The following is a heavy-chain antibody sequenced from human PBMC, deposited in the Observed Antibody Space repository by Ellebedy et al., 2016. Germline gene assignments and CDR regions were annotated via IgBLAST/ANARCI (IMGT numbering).Heavy chain of an antibody. V-gene: IGHV1-2*02. J-gene: IGHJ6*03. Sequence: ASVKVSCXASGYTFTGYYMHWVRQAPGQGLEWMGWINPNSGGTNYAQKFQGRVTMTRDTSISTAYMELSRLRSDDTAVYYCARGRSGYDSYYYYYYMDVWGKGTTVTVSS. CDR3: ARGRSGYDSYYYYYYMDV. CDR1: GYTFTGYY. D-gene: IGHD3-22*01. CDR2: INPNSGGT.